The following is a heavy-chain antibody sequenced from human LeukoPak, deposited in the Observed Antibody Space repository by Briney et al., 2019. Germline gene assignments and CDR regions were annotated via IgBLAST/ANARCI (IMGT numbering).Heavy chain of an antibody. CDR1: GGSISSYY. D-gene: IGHD2-15*01. V-gene: IGHV4-59*01. CDR3: AGAHCSGGSCYCDY. Sequence: SETLSLTCTVSGGSISSYYWSWLRQPPGKGLEWIGYIYYSGSTNYNPSLKSRVTISVDTSKNQFSLKLSSVTAADTAVYYCAGAHCSGGSCYCDYWGQGTLVTVSS. J-gene: IGHJ4*02. CDR2: IYYSGST.